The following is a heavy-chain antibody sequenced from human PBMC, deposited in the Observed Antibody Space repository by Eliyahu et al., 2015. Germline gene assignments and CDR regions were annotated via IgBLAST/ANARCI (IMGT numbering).Heavy chain of an antibody. CDR3: VQGGGDFQNYYYAMDV. J-gene: IGHJ6*02. Sequence: EVQLLEXGGGLVQPGGSLXLSCAXXGLXFSXXAMXWVRQAPGKGLEWVSVVSGTGANTHYADSVKGRFTISRDNAWNTVYLQMNNLRVEDTAIYYCVQGGGDFQNYYYAMDVWGQGTTVTVSS. D-gene: IGHD4-17*01. CDR1: GLXFSXXA. CDR2: VSGTGANT. V-gene: IGHV3-23*01.